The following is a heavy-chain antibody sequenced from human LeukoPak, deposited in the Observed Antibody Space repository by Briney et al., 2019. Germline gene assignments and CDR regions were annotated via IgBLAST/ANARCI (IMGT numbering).Heavy chain of an antibody. Sequence: GGSLRLSCAASGFTFSSYSMNWVRQAPGKGLEWVSSISSSSSYIYYADSVKGRFTISRDNAKNSLYLQMNSLRAEDTAVYYCARDGPGSSSWYPYWGQGTLVTVSS. CDR2: ISSSSSYI. D-gene: IGHD6-13*01. CDR3: ARDGPGSSSWYPY. V-gene: IGHV3-21*01. CDR1: GFTFSSYS. J-gene: IGHJ4*02.